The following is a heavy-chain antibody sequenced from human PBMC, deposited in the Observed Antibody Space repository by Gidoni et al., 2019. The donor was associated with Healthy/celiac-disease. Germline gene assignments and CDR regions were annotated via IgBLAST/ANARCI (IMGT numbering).Heavy chain of an antibody. J-gene: IGHJ6*02. V-gene: IGHV3-21*01. Sequence: EVQLVESGGGLVKPGGSLRLSCAASGFTFSSYSMNWVRQAPGKGLEWVSSISSSSSYIYYADSVKGRFTISRDNAKNSLYLQMNSLRAEDTAVYYCARERGYDFWRDYYYYYYGMDVWGQGTTVTVSS. CDR2: ISSSSSYI. D-gene: IGHD3-3*01. CDR1: GFTFSSYS. CDR3: ARERGYDFWRDYYYYYYGMDV.